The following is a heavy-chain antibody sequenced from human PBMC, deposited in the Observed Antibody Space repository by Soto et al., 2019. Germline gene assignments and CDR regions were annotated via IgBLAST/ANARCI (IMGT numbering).Heavy chain of an antibody. J-gene: IGHJ4*02. CDR2: IHHSGST. V-gene: IGHV4-4*02. CDR3: ASLGTVVSAFDY. CDR1: GDSISSSNW. D-gene: IGHD2-2*01. Sequence: QVQLQESGPGLVKPSGTLSLTCAVSGDSISSSNWWSWVRQPPGKGLEWIGEIHHSGSTRYSPSLKGRVAISVDKSKNQFSLKLSSVSAADTAVYYCASLGTVVSAFDYWGQGTLVTVSS.